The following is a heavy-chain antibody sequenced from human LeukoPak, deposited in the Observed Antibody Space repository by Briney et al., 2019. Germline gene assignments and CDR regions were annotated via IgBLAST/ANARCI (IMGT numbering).Heavy chain of an antibody. D-gene: IGHD5-24*01. CDR3: ARGAPLLQFDRYYFDY. Sequence: SVKVSCKASGGTFSSYAISWVQQAPGQGLEWMGGIIPIFGTANYAQKFQGRVTITADESTSTAYMELSSLRSEDTAVYYCARGAPLLQFDRYYFDYWGQGTLVTVSS. CDR1: GGTFSSYA. CDR2: IIPIFGTA. J-gene: IGHJ4*02. V-gene: IGHV1-69*13.